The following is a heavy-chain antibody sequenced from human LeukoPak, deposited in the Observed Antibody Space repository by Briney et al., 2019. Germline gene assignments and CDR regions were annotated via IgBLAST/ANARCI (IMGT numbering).Heavy chain of an antibody. V-gene: IGHV4-59*01. D-gene: IGHD6-13*01. CDR2: IYYSGST. J-gene: IGHJ4*02. CDR1: GGSISSYY. CDR3: ARVRAADFDY. Sequence: SETLSLTCTVSGGSISSYYWSWIRQPPGKGLEWIGHIYYSGSTNYNPSLKSRVTISEDTSKNQFSLKLSSVTAADTAVYYCARVRAADFDYWGQGTLVTVSS.